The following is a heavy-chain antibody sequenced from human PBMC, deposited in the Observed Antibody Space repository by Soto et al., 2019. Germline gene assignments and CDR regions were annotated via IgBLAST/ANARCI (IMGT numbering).Heavy chain of an antibody. J-gene: IGHJ6*02. V-gene: IGHV1-69*06. Sequence: ASVKVSCKASGGTFSSYAISWVRQAPGQGLEWMGGIIPIFGTANYAQKFQGRVTITADKSTSTAYMELGSLRSEDTAVYYCARAWIQLWSHEDCYQYGMDVWGQGTMVTVSS. CDR3: ARAWIQLWSHEDCYQYGMDV. CDR2: IIPIFGTA. CDR1: GGTFSSYA. D-gene: IGHD5-18*01.